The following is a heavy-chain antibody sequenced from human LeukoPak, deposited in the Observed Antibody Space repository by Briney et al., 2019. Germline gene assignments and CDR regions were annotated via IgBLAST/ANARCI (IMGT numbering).Heavy chain of an antibody. Sequence: GGSLRLSCAASGFTFSSYNMNWVRQAPGKGLEWVSHITRSTNTIYYAECVKGRFTISRDNAKNSLYLQMNSLRAEDTAVYYCARDRRGMWISDFWGQGTLVTVS. D-gene: IGHD5-12*01. CDR3: ARDRRGMWISDF. CDR2: ITRSTNTI. V-gene: IGHV3-48*01. CDR1: GFTFSSYN. J-gene: IGHJ4*02.